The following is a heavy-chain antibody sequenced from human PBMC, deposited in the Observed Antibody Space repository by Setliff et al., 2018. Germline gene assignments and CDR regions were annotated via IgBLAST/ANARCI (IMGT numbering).Heavy chain of an antibody. CDR1: GFTFSSYW. CDR3: ARLGPHCSSTSCYLVLRSYFDY. V-gene: IGHV3-7*01. CDR2: IKQDGSEK. D-gene: IGHD2-2*01. Sequence: GESLTISCAASGFTFSSYWMSWVRQAPGKGLEWVANIKQDGSEKYYVDSVKGRFTISRDNAKNSLYLQMNSLRAEDTAVYYCARLGPHCSSTSCYLVLRSYFDYWGQGTLVTVSS. J-gene: IGHJ4*02.